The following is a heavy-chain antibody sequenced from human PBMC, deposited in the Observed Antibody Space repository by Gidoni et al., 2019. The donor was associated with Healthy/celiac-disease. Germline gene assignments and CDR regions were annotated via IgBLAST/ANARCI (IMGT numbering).Heavy chain of an antibody. V-gene: IGHV3-30*04. CDR2: ISYDGSNK. J-gene: IGHJ4*02. CDR3: ARDRGYSSSWPDY. CDR1: GFTFSSYA. D-gene: IGHD6-13*01. Sequence: VQLVESGGGVVQPCSSLSLSCAASGFTFSSYAMHWVRQAPGKGLEWVAVISYDGSNKYYADSGKGRFTISRDNSKNTLYLQMNSLRAEDTAVYYCARDRGYSSSWPDYWGQGTLVTVSS.